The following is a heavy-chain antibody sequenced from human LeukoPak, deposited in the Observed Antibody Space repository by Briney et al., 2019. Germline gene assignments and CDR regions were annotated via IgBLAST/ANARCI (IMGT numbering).Heavy chain of an antibody. J-gene: IGHJ4*02. CDR1: GGSISSGGYY. Sequence: SETLSLTCTVSGGSISSGGYYWSWIRQHPGKGLEWIGYIYYSGSTYYNPSLKSRVTISVDTSKNQFSLKLSSVTAADTAAYYCARDYCSSTSCYLDYWGQGTLVTVSS. D-gene: IGHD2-2*01. CDR3: ARDYCSSTSCYLDY. V-gene: IGHV4-31*03. CDR2: IYYSGST.